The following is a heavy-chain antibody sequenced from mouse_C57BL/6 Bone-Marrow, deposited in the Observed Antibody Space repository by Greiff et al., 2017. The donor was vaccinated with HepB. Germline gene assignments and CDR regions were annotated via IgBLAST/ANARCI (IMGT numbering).Heavy chain of an antibody. D-gene: IGHD2-5*01. CDR2: INPYNGGT. Sequence: VHVKQSGPVLVKPGASVKMSCKASGYTFTDYYMNWVKQSHGKSLEWIGVINPYNGGTSYNQKFKGKATLTVDKSSSTAYMELNSLTSEDSAVYYCASYSSYWYFDVWGTGTTVTVSS. CDR3: ASYSSYWYFDV. J-gene: IGHJ1*03. CDR1: GYTFTDYY. V-gene: IGHV1-19*01.